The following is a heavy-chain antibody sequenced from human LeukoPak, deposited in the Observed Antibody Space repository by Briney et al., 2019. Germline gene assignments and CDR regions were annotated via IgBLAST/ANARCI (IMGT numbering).Heavy chain of an antibody. V-gene: IGHV3-23*01. J-gene: IGHJ4*02. D-gene: IGHD2-15*01. CDR3: AKDPSRCSGGSCYPLWYFDY. CDR1: GFTFSRYA. CDR2: ISNSGGST. Sequence: QPGGSLRLSCAASGFTFSRYAMTWVRQAPGKGLEWVSGISNSGGSTYYADSVKGRFAISRDNSKNTLYLQMNSLRAEDTAVYYCAKDPSRCSGGSCYPLWYFDYWGQGTLVTVSS.